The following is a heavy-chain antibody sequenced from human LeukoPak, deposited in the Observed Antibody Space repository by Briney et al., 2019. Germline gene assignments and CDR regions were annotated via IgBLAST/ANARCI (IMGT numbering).Heavy chain of an antibody. CDR2: ISAYNGNT. V-gene: IGHV1-18*01. Sequence: ASVKVSCKASGYSFTTFAMNWVRQAPGQGLEWMGWISAYNGNTNYAQKLQGRVTMTTDTSTSTAYMELRSLRSDDTAVYYCARGDGDAFGNYWGQGTLVTVSS. J-gene: IGHJ4*02. CDR1: GYSFTTFA. CDR3: ARGDGDAFGNY. D-gene: IGHD3-3*01.